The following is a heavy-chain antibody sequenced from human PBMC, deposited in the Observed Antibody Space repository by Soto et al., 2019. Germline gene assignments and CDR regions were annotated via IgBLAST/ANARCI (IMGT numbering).Heavy chain of an antibody. CDR3: ARDDSRRGMDV. CDR2: IYYSGST. J-gene: IGHJ6*02. CDR1: GGSISSYY. Sequence: QVQLQESGQGLVKPSETLSLTCTVSGGSISSYYWSWIRQPPGKGLEWIGYIYYSGSTNYNPSLNSRVTISVDTSKNQFSLKLSSVTAADTAVYYCARDDSRRGMDVWGQGTTVTVSS. V-gene: IGHV4-59*01. D-gene: IGHD3-10*01.